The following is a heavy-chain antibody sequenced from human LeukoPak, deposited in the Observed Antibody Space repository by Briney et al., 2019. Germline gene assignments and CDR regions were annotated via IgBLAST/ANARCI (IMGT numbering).Heavy chain of an antibody. CDR3: ARIYYGSGSYYFDY. V-gene: IGHV4-39*07. CDR2: IYYSGST. Sequence: SETLSLTCTVSGGSISSSSYYWGWIRQPPGKGPEWIGSIYYSGSTYYNPSLKSRVTISVDTSKNQFSLKLSSVTAADTAVYYCARIYYGSGSYYFDYWGQGTLVTVSS. CDR1: GGSISSSSYY. D-gene: IGHD3-10*01. J-gene: IGHJ4*02.